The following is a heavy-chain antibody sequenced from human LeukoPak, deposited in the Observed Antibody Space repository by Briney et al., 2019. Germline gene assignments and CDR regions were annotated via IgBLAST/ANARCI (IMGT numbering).Heavy chain of an antibody. V-gene: IGHV3-66*01. Sequence: GGSLRLSCAASGFTVSSNYMSWVRQAPGKGLEWVSVIYSGGSTYYADSVKGRFTISRDNSKNTLYLQMNSLRAEDTAVYYCARDHLVVVPAAGNWGQGTLVTVSS. CDR1: GFTVSSNY. D-gene: IGHD2-2*01. CDR2: IYSGGST. CDR3: ARDHLVVVPAAGN. J-gene: IGHJ4*02.